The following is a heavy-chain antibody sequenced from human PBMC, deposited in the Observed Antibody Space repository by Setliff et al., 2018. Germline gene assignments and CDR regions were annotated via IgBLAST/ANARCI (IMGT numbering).Heavy chain of an antibody. CDR3: AKNGFGVVALGVNNWFDP. D-gene: IGHD3-10*01. V-gene: IGHV3-23*01. CDR1: GFTLSTYA. Sequence: PGGSLRLSCVASGFTLSTYAMGWVRQAPGKGLEWVSAISGSGGSTYYADSVKGRFTISRDNSKNTLYLQMNSLSAEDTAVYYCAKNGFGVVALGVNNWFDPWGQGTLVTVSS. CDR2: ISGSGGST. J-gene: IGHJ5*02.